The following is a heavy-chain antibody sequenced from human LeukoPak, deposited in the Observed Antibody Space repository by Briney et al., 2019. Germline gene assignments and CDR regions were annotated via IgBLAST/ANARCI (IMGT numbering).Heavy chain of an antibody. CDR1: GFTFSSYA. CDR2: ISGSGGST. Sequence: SGGSLRLSCAASGFTFSSYAMSWVRQAPGKGLEWVSGISGSGGSTYYADSVKGRFTISRDNSKNTLYLQMNSLRAEDTAVYYCAKAPTYYYDGYYFDYWGQGTLVTVSS. V-gene: IGHV3-23*01. CDR3: AKAPTYYYDGYYFDY. J-gene: IGHJ4*02. D-gene: IGHD3-22*01.